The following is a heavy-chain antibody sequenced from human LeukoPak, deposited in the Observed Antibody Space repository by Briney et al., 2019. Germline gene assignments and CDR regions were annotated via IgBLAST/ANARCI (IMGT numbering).Heavy chain of an antibody. J-gene: IGHJ4*02. CDR2: TSSSDAGT. V-gene: IGHV3-23*01. CDR1: GFTLSTYA. Sequence: GGSLRLSCAASGFTLSTYAMSWVRQTPGKGLEWVAATSSSDAGTYHADSVRGRFTISRDNSKNTLYLQMNSLRAEDAAVYFCAKAPVTSCRGAYCYPFDSWGQGTLVTVSS. D-gene: IGHD2-21*01. CDR3: AKAPVTSCRGAYCYPFDS.